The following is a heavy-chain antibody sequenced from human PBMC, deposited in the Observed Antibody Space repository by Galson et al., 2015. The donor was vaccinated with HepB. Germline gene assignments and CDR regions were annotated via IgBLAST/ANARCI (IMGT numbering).Heavy chain of an antibody. D-gene: IGHD6-19*01. CDR2: IWYDGSNK. V-gene: IGHV3-33*01. CDR3: ARELDSSGWDAGNYYYYYGMDV. CDR1: GFTFSSYG. J-gene: IGHJ6*02. Sequence: SLRLSCAASGFTFSSYGMHWVRQAPGKGLEWVAVIWYDGSNKYYADSVKGRFTISRDNSKNTLYLQMNSLRAEDTAVYYCARELDSSGWDAGNYYYYYGMDVWGQGTTVTVSS.